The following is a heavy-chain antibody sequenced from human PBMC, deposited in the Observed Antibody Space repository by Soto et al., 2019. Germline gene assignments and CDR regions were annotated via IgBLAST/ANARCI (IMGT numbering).Heavy chain of an antibody. CDR3: ARVVAVAADFAY. CDR2: INAGNGNT. V-gene: IGHV1-3*05. D-gene: IGHD6-19*01. CDR1: GYTFTGYA. J-gene: IGHJ4*02. Sequence: QVQLVQSGAEETKPGASVKVSCKASGYTFTGYAMHGVRQAPGQRLEWMGWINAGNGNTKYSQTFQGRVTITRDTSASTAHMELISLRSEDTAVYYCARVVAVAADFAYRGQGTLVTVSS.